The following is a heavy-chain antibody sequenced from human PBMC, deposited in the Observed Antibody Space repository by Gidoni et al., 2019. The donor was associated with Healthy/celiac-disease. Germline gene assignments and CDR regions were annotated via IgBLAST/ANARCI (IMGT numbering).Heavy chain of an antibody. D-gene: IGHD4-17*01. CDR2: INPNSGGT. CDR1: GYTFTGYY. CDR3: ARDLHDSDYGDYVGAPDY. V-gene: IGHV1-2*02. J-gene: IGHJ4*02. Sequence: QVQLVQSGAEVKKPGASVKVSCKASGYTFTGYYMHWVRQAPGQGLEWMGWINPNSGGTNYAQKFQGRVTMTRDTSISTAYMELSRLRSDDTAVYYCARDLHDSDYGDYVGAPDYWGQGTLVTVSS.